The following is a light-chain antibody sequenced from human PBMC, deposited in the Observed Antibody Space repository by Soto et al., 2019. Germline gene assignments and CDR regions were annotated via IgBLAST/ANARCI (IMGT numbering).Light chain of an antibody. CDR3: QQYGSSPLT. Sequence: EIVLTQSPATLSLSPGEKATLSCRASQSVTSYLAWYQHKPGQAPRLLIYDASSRASGIPARFSGSGSGTDFTLTISRLEPEDFAVYYCQQYGSSPLTFGGGTKVDI. CDR2: DAS. CDR1: QSVTSY. J-gene: IGKJ4*01. V-gene: IGKV3-20*01.